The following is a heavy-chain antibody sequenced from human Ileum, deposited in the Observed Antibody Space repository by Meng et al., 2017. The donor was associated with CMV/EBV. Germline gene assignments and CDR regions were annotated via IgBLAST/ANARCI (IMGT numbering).Heavy chain of an antibody. CDR3: ARDRSRGGMDV. CDR1: GFSFSSHA. CDR2: ISYDGSTK. V-gene: IGHV3-30*04. D-gene: IGHD3-10*01. Sequence: GGSLRLSCAASGFSFSSHAMHWVRQAPGKGLEWVAVISYDGSTKYYKDSVKGRFTISRDNSKTTLYLQMNSLRVEDTAVYYCARDRSRGGMDVWGQGTTVTGSS. J-gene: IGHJ6*02.